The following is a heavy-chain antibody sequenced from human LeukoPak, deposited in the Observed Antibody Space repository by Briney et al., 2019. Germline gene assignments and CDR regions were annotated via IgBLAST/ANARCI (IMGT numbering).Heavy chain of an antibody. D-gene: IGHD2-2*01. J-gene: IGHJ6*02. Sequence: GASVKASCKASGYTFTGYYMHWVGQAPGQGLEWMGWINPDTGATDIAQKFQGRVTMTRDTSISAAYMELSRLRSDDTAVYYCTRDHCSYINCYEDYYYGMDVWGQGTTVTVSS. CDR2: INPDTGAT. CDR3: TRDHCSYINCYEDYYYGMDV. CDR1: GYTFTGYY. V-gene: IGHV1-2*02.